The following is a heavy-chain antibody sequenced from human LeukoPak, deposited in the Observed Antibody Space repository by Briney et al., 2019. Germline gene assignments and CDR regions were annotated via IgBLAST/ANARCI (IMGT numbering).Heavy chain of an antibody. CDR1: GFTFSSYS. Sequence: GGSLRLSCAASGFTFSSYSMNWVRQAPGKGLEWVSSISSSSSYIYYADSVKGRFTISRDNAKNSLYLQMNSLRAEDTAVYYCAKDPGSSSWYATGYFDYWGQGTLVTVSS. J-gene: IGHJ4*02. CDR2: ISSSSSYI. CDR3: AKDPGSSSWYATGYFDY. D-gene: IGHD6-13*01. V-gene: IGHV3-21*01.